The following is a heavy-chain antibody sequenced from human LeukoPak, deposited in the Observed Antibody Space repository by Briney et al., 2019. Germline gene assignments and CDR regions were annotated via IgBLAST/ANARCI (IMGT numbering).Heavy chain of an antibody. D-gene: IGHD4-17*01. CDR3: ARDYGEGGYYFDY. V-gene: IGHV3-74*01. J-gene: IGHJ4*02. CDR1: GFTFSTYW. CDR2: ISSDGSST. Sequence: GGSLRLSCAASGFTFSTYWMHWVRQAPGKGLVWLSRISSDGSSTNYADSVKGRFTIFRDNAKNTLYLQMNSLRAEDTAVYYCARDYGEGGYYFDYWGQGTLVTVSS.